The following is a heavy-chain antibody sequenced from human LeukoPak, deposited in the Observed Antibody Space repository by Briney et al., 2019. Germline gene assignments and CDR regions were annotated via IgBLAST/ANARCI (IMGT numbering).Heavy chain of an antibody. CDR3: AKDLVAVAGTSL. J-gene: IGHJ4*02. V-gene: IGHV3-9*01. CDR2: ISWNSGSI. CDR1: GFTFDDYG. D-gene: IGHD6-19*01. Sequence: GGSLRLSCAASGFTFDDYGMSWVRQAPGKGLEWVSGISWNSGSIGYADSVKGRFTISRDNAKNSLYLQMNSLRAEDTALYYCAKDLVAVAGTSLWGQGTLVTVSS.